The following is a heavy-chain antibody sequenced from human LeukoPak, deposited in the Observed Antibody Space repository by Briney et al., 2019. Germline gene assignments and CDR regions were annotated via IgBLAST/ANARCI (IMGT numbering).Heavy chain of an antibody. Sequence: SETLSLTCTVSGDSISNFYWSWIRQPAGKGLEWIGRIYTSGSTNYNPSLKSRVTMSVDTSKNQCSLKLSSVTAADTAVYYCARDVVAAPGTWDYWGQGTLVTVSS. CDR2: IYTSGST. V-gene: IGHV4-4*07. J-gene: IGHJ4*02. CDR1: GDSISNFY. D-gene: IGHD6-13*01. CDR3: ARDVVAAPGTWDY.